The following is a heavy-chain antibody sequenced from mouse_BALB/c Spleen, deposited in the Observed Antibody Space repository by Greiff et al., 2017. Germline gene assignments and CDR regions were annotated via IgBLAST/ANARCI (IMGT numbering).Heavy chain of an antibody. CDR2: ISSGSSTI. J-gene: IGHJ4*01. D-gene: IGHD2-2*01. CDR3: ARGVGNDERDYYAMDY. CDR1: GFTFSSFG. Sequence: EVKLVESGGGLVQPGGSRKLSCAASGFTFSSFGMHWVRQAPEKGLEWVAYISSGSSTIYYADTVKGRFTISRDNPKNTLFLQMTSLRSDDTAMYYFARGVGNDERDYYAMDYWGQGTSVTVSS. V-gene: IGHV5-17*02.